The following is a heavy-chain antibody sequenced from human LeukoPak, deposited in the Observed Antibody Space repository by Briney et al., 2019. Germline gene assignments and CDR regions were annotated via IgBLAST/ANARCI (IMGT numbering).Heavy chain of an antibody. J-gene: IGHJ5*02. D-gene: IGHD6-6*01. Sequence: GRSLRLFCAASGFPFDYYAMHWVRQAPGKGLEGVSGISWNSGSIGYADSVKGRFTISRDNAKNSLYLQMNSLRAEDTALYYCAKGSAARPYNWFDPWGQGTLVTVSS. V-gene: IGHV3-9*01. CDR2: ISWNSGSI. CDR3: AKGSAARPYNWFDP. CDR1: GFPFDYYA.